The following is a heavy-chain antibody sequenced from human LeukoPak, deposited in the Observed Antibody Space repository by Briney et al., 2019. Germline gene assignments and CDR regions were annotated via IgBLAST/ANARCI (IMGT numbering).Heavy chain of an antibody. V-gene: IGHV4-4*07. D-gene: IGHD6-13*01. J-gene: IGHJ4*02. CDR1: GGSISNFY. Sequence: KPSETLSLTCTVSGGSISNFYWSWIRQPAGKTLEWIGRTYTSGSTNYNPSLKSRVTMPVDTSKNQFSLKLSSVTAADTAVYFCARETTGAGTARPFDYWGQGTLVTVSS. CDR3: ARETTGAGTARPFDY. CDR2: TYTSGST.